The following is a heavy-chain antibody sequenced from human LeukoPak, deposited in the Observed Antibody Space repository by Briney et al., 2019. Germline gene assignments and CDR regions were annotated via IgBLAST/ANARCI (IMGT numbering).Heavy chain of an antibody. D-gene: IGHD3-22*01. V-gene: IGHV1-18*01. CDR1: GYTFTSYG. J-gene: IGHJ4*02. CDR2: ISAYNGNT. Sequence: GASVKVSCKASGYTFTSYGISRVRQAPGQGLEWMGWISAYNGNTNYAQKLQGRVTMTTDTSTSTAYMELRSLRSDDTAVYYCARGPSSYYDSSGYDYWGQGTLVTVSS. CDR3: ARGPSSYYDSSGYDY.